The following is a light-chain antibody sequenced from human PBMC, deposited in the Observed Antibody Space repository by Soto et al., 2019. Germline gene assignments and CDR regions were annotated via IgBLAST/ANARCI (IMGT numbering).Light chain of an antibody. V-gene: IGKV1-5*03. Sequence: DIQIPQSPSTLSASVGDSVTITCRASQSVSNWLAWYQQKPGKAPKLLIYKASSLESGVPSRFSGSGSGTEFTLTISGLQPDDFATYYCQQYNTYSYTFGQGTKLEIK. CDR2: KAS. J-gene: IGKJ2*01. CDR1: QSVSNW. CDR3: QQYNTYSYT.